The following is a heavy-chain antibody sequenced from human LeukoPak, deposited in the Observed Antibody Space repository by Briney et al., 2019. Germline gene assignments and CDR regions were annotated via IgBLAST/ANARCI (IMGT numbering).Heavy chain of an antibody. V-gene: IGHV3-21*01. CDR1: GFPFSSYS. CDR3: ARTKIAAAGLFDY. Sequence: GGPLRLSCAASGFPFSSYSMNWVRQAPGKGLEWVSFIRSSSSYIYYADSVKGRFPISRDNAKNSLYLQMNSLRAEDTAVYYCARTKIAAAGLFDYRGQGTLVTVSS. D-gene: IGHD6-13*01. CDR2: IRSSSSYI. J-gene: IGHJ4*02.